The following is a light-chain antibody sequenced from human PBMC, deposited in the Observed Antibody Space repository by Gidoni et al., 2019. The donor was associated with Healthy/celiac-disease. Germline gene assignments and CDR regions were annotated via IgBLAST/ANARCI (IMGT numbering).Light chain of an antibody. V-gene: IGKV1-9*01. CDR2: AAS. CDR1: QGISSY. CDR3: QHTRAT. J-gene: IGKJ2*01. Sequence: DIQLTQSPSFLSASVGDRVTITCRASQGISSYLAWYQQKPGKAPKLLIYAASTLQSGVPSRFSGSGSGTEFTLTISSLQPEDFATYYCQHTRATFGQXTKLEIK.